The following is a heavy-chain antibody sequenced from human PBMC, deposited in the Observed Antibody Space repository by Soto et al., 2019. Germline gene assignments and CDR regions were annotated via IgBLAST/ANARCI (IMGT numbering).Heavy chain of an antibody. V-gene: IGHV3-11*06. D-gene: IGHD3-10*01. CDR2: ISTTGSFT. CDR1: GFTFSDYY. Sequence: GGSLRLSCAASGFTFSDYYMSWIRQAPGKGLEWVSFISTTGSFTNYADSLKGRFTISRDNAKNTLYLQMNSLRAEDTAVYYCAKDLTMVRGVLGVDYWGQGTLVTVSS. CDR3: AKDLTMVRGVLGVDY. J-gene: IGHJ4*02.